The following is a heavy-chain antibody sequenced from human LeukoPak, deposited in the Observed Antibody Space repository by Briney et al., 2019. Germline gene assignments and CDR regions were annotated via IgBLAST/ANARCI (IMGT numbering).Heavy chain of an antibody. D-gene: IGHD3-16*01. CDR2: IYYSGST. Sequence: PSETLSLTCTVSGVSISSSSYYWGWIRQPPGKGLEWIGSIYYSGSTYYNPSLKSRVTISVDTSKNQFSLKLSSVTAADTAVYYCARVAPGGSHALDYWGQGILVTVSS. J-gene: IGHJ4*02. V-gene: IGHV4-39*07. CDR3: ARVAPGGSHALDY. CDR1: GVSISSSSYY.